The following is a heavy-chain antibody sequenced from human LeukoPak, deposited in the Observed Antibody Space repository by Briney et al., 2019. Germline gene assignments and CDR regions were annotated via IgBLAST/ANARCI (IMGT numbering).Heavy chain of an antibody. D-gene: IGHD3-10*01. V-gene: IGHV4-34*01. CDR1: GGSFSGYY. J-gene: IGHJ4*02. CDR3: ARGLITMVRGVTDY. Sequence: SETLSLTCAVYGGSFSGYYWSWIRQPPGKGLEWIGEINHSGSTNYNPSLKGRVTISVDTSKNQFSLKLSSVTAADTAVYYCARGLITMVRGVTDYWGQGTLVTVSS. CDR2: INHSGST.